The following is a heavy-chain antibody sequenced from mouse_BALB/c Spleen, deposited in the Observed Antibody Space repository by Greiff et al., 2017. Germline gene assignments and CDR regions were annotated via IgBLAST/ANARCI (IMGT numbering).Heavy chain of an antibody. CDR2: ISSGGST. J-gene: IGHJ4*01. CDR1: GFTFSSYA. CDR3: ARQRRDYAMDY. V-gene: IGHV5-6-5*01. Sequence: EVQLVESGGGLVKPGGSLKLSCAASGFTFSSYAMSWVRQTPEKRLEWVASISSGGSTYYPDSVKGRFTISRDNAKNTLYLQMSSLKSEDTAMYYCARQRRDYAMDYWGQGTSVTVSS. D-gene: IGHD2-12*01.